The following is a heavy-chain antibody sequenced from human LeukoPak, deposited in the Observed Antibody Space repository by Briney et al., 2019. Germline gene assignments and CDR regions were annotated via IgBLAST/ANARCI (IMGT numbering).Heavy chain of an antibody. Sequence: SETLSLTCTVYGGSISSSSYYWGWIRQPRGKGLEWIESIYYSGSTYYNPSLKSLVTISVDTSKNQFSLKLSSVTAADMAVYYCAREVLQSYYFDYWGQGTLVTVSS. J-gene: IGHJ4*02. V-gene: IGHV4-39*02. CDR1: GGSISSSSYY. D-gene: IGHD5-24*01. CDR3: AREVLQSYYFDY. CDR2: IYYSGST.